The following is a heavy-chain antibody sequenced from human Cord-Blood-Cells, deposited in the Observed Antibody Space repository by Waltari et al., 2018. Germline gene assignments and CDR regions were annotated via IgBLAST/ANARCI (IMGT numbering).Heavy chain of an antibody. CDR1: GFTFSRYW. Sequence: EVQLVESGGGLVQPGGSLRLSCAASGFTFSRYWMSWVSQPPGQGPEWVANIKQDGSEKYYVDSVKGRFTISRDNAKNSLYLQMNSLRAEDTAVYYCARDSYYDILTGYRDDAFDIWGQGTMVTVSS. CDR3: ARDSYYDILTGYRDDAFDI. V-gene: IGHV3-7*01. J-gene: IGHJ3*02. D-gene: IGHD3-9*01. CDR2: IKQDGSEK.